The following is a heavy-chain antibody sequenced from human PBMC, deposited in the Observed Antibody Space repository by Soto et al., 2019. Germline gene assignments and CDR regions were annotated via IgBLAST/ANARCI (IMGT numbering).Heavy chain of an antibody. D-gene: IGHD4-17*01. J-gene: IGHJ4*02. CDR2: ISYDGSNK. Sequence: QVQLVESGGGVVQPGRSLRLSCAASGFTFSSYAMHWVRQAPGKGLEWVAVISYDGSNKYYADSVKGRFTIPRDNSKNTLYLQMNSLRAEDTAVYYCARDQPDYGGNDYWGQGTLVTVSS. CDR3: ARDQPDYGGNDY. CDR1: GFTFSSYA. V-gene: IGHV3-30-3*01.